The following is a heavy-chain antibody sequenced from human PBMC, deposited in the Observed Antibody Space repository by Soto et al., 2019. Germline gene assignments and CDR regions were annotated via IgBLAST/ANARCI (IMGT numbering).Heavy chain of an antibody. D-gene: IGHD4-4*01. Sequence: ASETLSLTCTVSGGSISSSSYYWGWIRQPPGKGLEWIGYIYYAGTTSYNPSLKSRVTISLETSKSQFSLRLTSVTAADTAVYYCARLDPPSYSNYVGGKEPAGYYGMDVWGQGTTVTVSS. CDR1: GGSISSSSYY. CDR2: IYYAGTT. V-gene: IGHV4-61*05. CDR3: ARLDPPSYSNYVGGKEPAGYYGMDV. J-gene: IGHJ6*02.